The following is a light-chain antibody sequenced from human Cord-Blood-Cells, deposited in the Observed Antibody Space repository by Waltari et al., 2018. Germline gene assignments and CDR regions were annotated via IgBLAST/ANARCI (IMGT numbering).Light chain of an antibody. V-gene: IGLV2-23*01. Sequence: SALSQPAPVSTSPGPSITISGTGTSSAVRSFNLVSWYQQHPGKAPKLMIYEGSKRPSGVSNRFSGSKSGNTASLTISGLQAEDKADYYCCSYAGSSTWVFGGGTKLTVL. CDR3: CSYAGSSTWV. J-gene: IGLJ3*02. CDR1: SSAVRSFNL. CDR2: EGS.